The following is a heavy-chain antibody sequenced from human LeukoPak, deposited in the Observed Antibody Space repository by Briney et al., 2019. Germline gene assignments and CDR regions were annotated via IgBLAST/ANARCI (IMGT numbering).Heavy chain of an antibody. CDR3: ARDGAGIAARPLDY. J-gene: IGHJ4*02. D-gene: IGHD6-6*01. CDR1: GFTFSSYA. V-gene: IGHV3-30*04. CDR2: ISYDGSNK. Sequence: QPGGSLRLSCAASGFTFSSYAMHWVRQAPGKGLEWVAVISYDGSNKYYADSVKGRFTISRDNSKNTLYLQMNSLRAEDTAVYYCARDGAGIAARPLDYWGQGTLVTVSS.